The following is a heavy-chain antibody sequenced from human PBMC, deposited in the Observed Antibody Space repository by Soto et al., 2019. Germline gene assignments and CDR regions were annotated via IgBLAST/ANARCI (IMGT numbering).Heavy chain of an antibody. Sequence: QVQLQESGPGRVKPSQTLSLTCTVSGGSITSGDYYWVWIRQPPGKGLEWIGYIYYSGSTYYNPSLKSRVTISVDTSKNQFSLKLSSVTAADTAVYYCARARGARYFDYWGQGTLVTVSS. CDR3: ARARGARYFDY. CDR1: GGSITSGDYY. J-gene: IGHJ4*02. D-gene: IGHD2-15*01. V-gene: IGHV4-30-4*01. CDR2: IYYSGST.